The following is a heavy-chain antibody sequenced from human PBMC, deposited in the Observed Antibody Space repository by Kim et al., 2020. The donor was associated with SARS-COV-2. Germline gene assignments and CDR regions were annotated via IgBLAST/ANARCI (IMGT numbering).Heavy chain of an antibody. J-gene: IGHJ4*02. Sequence: SETLSLTCTVSGGSISSSSFLWGWIRQPPGKGLEWIGSIYYSGNTYYNPSLKSRVTISVDTSKNQLSLKLSSVTAADTAVYYCARHSTIGGGCYCLLDDWGQGTLVTVSS. CDR1: GGSISSSSFL. V-gene: IGHV4-39*01. CDR2: IYYSGNT. D-gene: IGHD2-15*01. CDR3: ARHSTIGGGCYCLLDD.